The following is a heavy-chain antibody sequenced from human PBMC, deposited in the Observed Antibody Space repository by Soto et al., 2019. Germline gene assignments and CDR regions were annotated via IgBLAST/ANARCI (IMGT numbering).Heavy chain of an antibody. J-gene: IGHJ4*02. V-gene: IGHV4-4*07. Sequence: SETLSLTCTVSGGSINTFYWSWVRQPAGKGLEWIGRIFSSGSTSFNPSLESRVAMSVDTSKNHFSLNLSSVTAADMAVYYCAREGSYSAYNFAHGIQLWSFDFWGQGALVTV. CDR2: IFSSGST. D-gene: IGHD5-12*01. CDR1: GGSINTFY. CDR3: AREGSYSAYNFAHGIQLWSFDF.